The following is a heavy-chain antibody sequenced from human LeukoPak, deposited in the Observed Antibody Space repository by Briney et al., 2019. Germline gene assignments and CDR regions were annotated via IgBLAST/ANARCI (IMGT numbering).Heavy chain of an antibody. V-gene: IGHV3-30*18. CDR2: ISCDGSNK. CDR3: AKISVPFDY. Sequence: GGSLRLSCAASGFTFSSYGMHWVRQAPGKGLERVAVISCDGSNKYYADSVKGRFTISRDNSKNTLYLQMNSLRAEDTAVYYCAKISVPFDYWGQGTLVTVSS. J-gene: IGHJ4*02. D-gene: IGHD1-1*01. CDR1: GFTFSSYG.